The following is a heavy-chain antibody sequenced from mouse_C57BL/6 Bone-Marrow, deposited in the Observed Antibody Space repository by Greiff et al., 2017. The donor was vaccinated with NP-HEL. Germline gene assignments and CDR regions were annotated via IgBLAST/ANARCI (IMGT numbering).Heavy chain of an antibody. D-gene: IGHD1-1*01. CDR1: GYTFTDYY. V-gene: IGHV1-26*01. J-gene: IGHJ4*01. Sequence: EVQLQQSGPELVKPGASVKISCKASGYTFTDYYMNWVKQSHGKSLEWIGDINPNNGGTSYNQKFKGKATLTVDKSSSTAYMELRSLTSEDSAVYYCVLYYGSSYNYAMDYWGQGTSVTVSS. CDR3: VLYYGSSYNYAMDY. CDR2: INPNNGGT.